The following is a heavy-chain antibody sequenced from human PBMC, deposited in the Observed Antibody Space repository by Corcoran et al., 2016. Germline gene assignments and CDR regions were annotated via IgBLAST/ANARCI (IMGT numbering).Heavy chain of an antibody. D-gene: IGHD6-6*01. Sequence: QVQLVQSGAEVKKPGSSVKVSCKASGGTFSSYAISWVRQAPGQGLEWMGGIIPIFGTANYEQKFQGRVTITADESTSTAYMELSSLRSEDKAVYYCARTKYSSSPGHYYYGMDVWCQGTTVTVSS. CDR3: ARTKYSSSPGHYYYGMDV. V-gene: IGHV1-69*01. CDR1: GGTFSSYA. CDR2: IIPIFGTA. J-gene: IGHJ6*02.